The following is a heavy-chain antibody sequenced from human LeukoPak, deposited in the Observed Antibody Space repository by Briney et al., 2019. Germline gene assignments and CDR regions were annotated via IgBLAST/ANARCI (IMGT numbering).Heavy chain of an antibody. Sequence: PGGSLRLSCAASGFTVSSNYMSWVRPAPGKGLEWVSVIYSGGSTYYADSVKGRFTISRDNSKNTLYLQMNSLRAEDTAVYYCAKRGGSSWYVYWGQGTLVTVSS. CDR2: IYSGGST. CDR1: GFTVSSNY. CDR3: AKRGGSSWYVY. V-gene: IGHV3-53*01. J-gene: IGHJ4*02. D-gene: IGHD6-13*01.